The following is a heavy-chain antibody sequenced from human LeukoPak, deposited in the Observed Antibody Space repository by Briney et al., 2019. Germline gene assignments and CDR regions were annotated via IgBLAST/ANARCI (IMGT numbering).Heavy chain of an antibody. V-gene: IGHV1-69*04. D-gene: IGHD6-13*01. CDR1: GGTFSSYA. J-gene: IGHJ4*02. CDR3: ASPRSSSPPYFDY. Sequence: ASVKVSCKASGGTFSSYAISWVRQAPGQGLEWMGRIIPILGIANYAQKFQGRVTITADKSTSTAYMELSSLRSEDTAVYYCASPRSSSPPYFDYWGQGTLVTVSS. CDR2: IIPILGIA.